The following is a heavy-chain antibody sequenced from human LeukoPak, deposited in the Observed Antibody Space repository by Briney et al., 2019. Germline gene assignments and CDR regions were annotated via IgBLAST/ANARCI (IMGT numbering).Heavy chain of an antibody. V-gene: IGHV3-48*03. D-gene: IGHD6-19*01. J-gene: IGHJ4*02. CDR3: ARASGSSGWYHFDY. CDR1: GFTFSSYE. Sequence: GGSLRLSCAASGFTFSSYEMNWVSQAPGKGLEWVSYISSSGSTIYYADSVKGRFTISRDNAKNSLYLQMNSLRAEDTAVYYCARASGSSGWYHFDYWGQGTLVTVSS. CDR2: ISSSGSTI.